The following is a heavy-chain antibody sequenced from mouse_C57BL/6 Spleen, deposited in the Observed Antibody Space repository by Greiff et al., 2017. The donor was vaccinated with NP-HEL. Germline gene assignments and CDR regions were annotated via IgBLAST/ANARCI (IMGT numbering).Heavy chain of an antibody. CDR2: ISDGGSYT. CDR1: GFTFSSYA. J-gene: IGHJ2*01. Sequence: EVKLVESGGGLVKPGGSLKLSCAASGFTFSSYAMSWVRQTPEKRLEWVATISDGGSYTYYPDNVKGRFTISRDNAKNNLYLQMSHLKSEDTAMYYCARDSEVFDYWGQGTTLTVSS. CDR3: ARDSEVFDY. V-gene: IGHV5-4*01.